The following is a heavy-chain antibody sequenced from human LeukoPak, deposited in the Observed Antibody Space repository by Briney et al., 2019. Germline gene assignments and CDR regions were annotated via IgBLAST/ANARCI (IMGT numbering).Heavy chain of an antibody. V-gene: IGHV4-39*07. CDR3: ARDFSSASYTYYYYCMDV. J-gene: IGHJ6*03. CDR1: GGSIITSSNY. CDR2: IYYSGST. Sequence: SETLSLTCTVSGGSIITSSNYWGWIRQPPGKGLDWIGSIYYSGSTYYNPPLKSRVTISLDPSQNQFSLKVTSVTAADTAIYYCARDFSSASYTYYYYCMDVWGKGTTVTVSS. D-gene: IGHD6-25*01.